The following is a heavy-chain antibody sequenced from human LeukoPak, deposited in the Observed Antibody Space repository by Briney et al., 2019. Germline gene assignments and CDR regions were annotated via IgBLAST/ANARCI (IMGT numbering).Heavy chain of an antibody. Sequence: PSETLSLTCTVSGGSISSYYWSWIRQPPGKGLEWIGYIHYTGRTNYNPSLKSRVTISVDTSKNQFSLKLSSVTAADTAVYYCARVGYSSSSVWRPTHWAGWGQGTLVTVSS. CDR3: ARVGYSSSSVWRPTHWAG. J-gene: IGHJ4*02. V-gene: IGHV4-59*12. CDR1: GGSISSYY. CDR2: IHYTGRT. D-gene: IGHD6-6*01.